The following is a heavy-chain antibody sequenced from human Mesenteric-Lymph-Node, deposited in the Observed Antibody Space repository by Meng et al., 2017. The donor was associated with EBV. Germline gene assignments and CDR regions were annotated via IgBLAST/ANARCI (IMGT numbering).Heavy chain of an antibody. D-gene: IGHD7-27*01. J-gene: IGHJ4*02. Sequence: EGRVLGVWGGLVQPGGSLRLSCAASGFIFSSYAMSWVRQAPGKGLEWVSAISGSGGSTYYKDSVKGRFTISRDNSKNTLYLQMNSLRAEDTAVYYCAKSPGDEGNYWGQGTLVTVSS. V-gene: IGHV3-23*01. CDR1: GFIFSSYA. CDR2: ISGSGGST. CDR3: AKSPGDEGNY.